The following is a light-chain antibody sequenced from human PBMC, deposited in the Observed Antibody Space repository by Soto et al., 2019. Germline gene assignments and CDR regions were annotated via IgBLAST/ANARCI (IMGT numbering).Light chain of an antibody. CDR2: GAS. CDR3: QQYISSPRT. J-gene: IGKJ1*01. Sequence: EIVLTQSPATLSLSPGERATLSCRDSQSVSSYLAWYQQKPGQAPRLLIYGASSRATGIPDRFSGSGSGTDFALTISRLEPEDFAVYYCQQYISSPRTFGQGTKVDNK. V-gene: IGKV3-20*01. CDR1: QSVSSY.